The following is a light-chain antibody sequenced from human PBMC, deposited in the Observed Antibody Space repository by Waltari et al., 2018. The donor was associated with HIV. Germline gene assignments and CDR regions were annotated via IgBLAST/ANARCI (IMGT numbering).Light chain of an antibody. J-gene: IGLJ3*02. Sequence: QSVLTQPPSVSGAPGQRVTISCAGRNSTIGAGYDVPWSQQLPETAPKLLIYSNNNRPAGVPDRFSGSKSGTSASLAITGLQAEDEADYYCQSYDTSLSGWVFGGGTKLTVL. V-gene: IGLV1-40*01. CDR2: SNN. CDR3: QSYDTSLSGWV. CDR1: NSTIGAGYD.